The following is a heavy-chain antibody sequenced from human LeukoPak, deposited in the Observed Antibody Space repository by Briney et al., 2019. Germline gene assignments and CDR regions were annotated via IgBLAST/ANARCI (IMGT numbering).Heavy chain of an antibody. J-gene: IGHJ4*02. D-gene: IGHD3/OR15-3a*01. CDR3: TAGTGRSDFDY. Sequence: TGGSLRLSCAASGFTFSNAWMSWVRQAPGKGLEWVGRIKRKGDDGTIDYAAPVKGRLTISRDDSKNTLHLQMNSLKSEDTAVYYCTAGTGRSDFDYWGQGTLVTVSS. CDR1: GFTFSNAW. V-gene: IGHV3-15*01. CDR2: IKRKGDDGTI.